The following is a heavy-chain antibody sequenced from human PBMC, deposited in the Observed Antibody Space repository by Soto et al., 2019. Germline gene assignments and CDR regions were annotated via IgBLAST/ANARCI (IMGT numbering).Heavy chain of an antibody. CDR1: GFTFSSFG. V-gene: IGHV3-33*01. CDR3: ARDASYYSLWSGYYPSRNGMDV. CDR2: IWYDGSKK. D-gene: IGHD3-3*01. J-gene: IGHJ6*02. Sequence: ESGGGVVQPGRSLRLSCAASGFTFSSFGMHWVRQAPGKGLEWVSLIWYDGSKKSYGDSVKGRFTIFRDNSRNTVYLQMNSLRADDTAVYYCARDASYYSLWSGYYPSRNGMDVWGQGTTVTVSS.